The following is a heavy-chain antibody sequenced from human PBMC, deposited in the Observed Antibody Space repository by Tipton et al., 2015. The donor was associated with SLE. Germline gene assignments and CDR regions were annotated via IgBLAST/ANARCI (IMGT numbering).Heavy chain of an antibody. J-gene: IGHJ4*02. CDR3: ARASGAVYYFDY. Sequence: LRLSCAVYGGSFSGYYWSWIRQPPGKGLEWIGEINHSGSTNYNPSLKSRVTISVDTSKNQFSLKLSSVTAADTAVYYCARASGAVYYFDYWGQGTLVTVSS. V-gene: IGHV4-34*01. D-gene: IGHD2-15*01. CDR2: INHSGST. CDR1: GGSFSGYY.